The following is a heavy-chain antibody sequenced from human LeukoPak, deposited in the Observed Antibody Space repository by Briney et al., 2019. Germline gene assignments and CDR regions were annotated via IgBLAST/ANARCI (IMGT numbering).Heavy chain of an antibody. CDR3: AKQYSSRQLVPLDFDY. D-gene: IGHD6-13*01. Sequence: GGSLRLSCAASGFTFNTYAMHWVRQAPGKGLEWVAVIIYDGSQTYYAESMKGRFTISRDNSKNTLYLQMNSLRTEDTAVYYCAKQYSSRQLVPLDFDYWGQGPLVTVSA. J-gene: IGHJ4*02. CDR1: GFTFNTYA. CDR2: IIYDGSQT. V-gene: IGHV3-30*18.